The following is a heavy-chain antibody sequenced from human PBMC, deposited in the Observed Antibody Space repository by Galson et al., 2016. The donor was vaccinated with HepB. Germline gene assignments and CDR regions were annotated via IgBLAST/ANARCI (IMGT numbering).Heavy chain of an antibody. Sequence: SLRLSCAASAFRFSFYAMHWVRQAPGKGLEWVALISHDGGREYYADSVRGRFTVSRDNSKNTLDLQMHNLRPEDTAIYYCARSATHGDYVADYWGQGTLVTVSS. J-gene: IGHJ4*02. CDR2: ISHDGGRE. CDR1: AFRFSFYA. V-gene: IGHV3-30*14. CDR3: ARSATHGDYVADY. D-gene: IGHD4-17*01.